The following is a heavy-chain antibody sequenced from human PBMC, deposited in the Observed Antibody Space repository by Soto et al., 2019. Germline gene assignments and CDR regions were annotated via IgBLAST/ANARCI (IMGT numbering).Heavy chain of an antibody. V-gene: IGHV3-23*01. CDR2: ISGSGGST. J-gene: IGHJ4*02. CDR1: GFTFSSYA. Sequence: GGSLRLSCAASGFTFSSYAMSWVRQAPGKGLEWVSAISGSGGSTYYADSVKGRFTISRDNSKNTLYLQMNSLRAEDTAVYYCATHQQYCSRGSCYYFDYWGQATLVTVSS. D-gene: IGHD2-15*01. CDR3: ATHQQYCSRGSCYYFDY.